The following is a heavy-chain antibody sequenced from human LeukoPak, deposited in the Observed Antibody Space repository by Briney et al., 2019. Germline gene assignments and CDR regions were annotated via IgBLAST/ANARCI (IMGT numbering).Heavy chain of an antibody. CDR2: IYPSVTP. CDR1: GRPKNIYY. V-gene: IGHV4-4*07. J-gene: IGHJ4*02. Sequence: SDPLSLTCTVSGRPKNIYYGMCIPDPAEKALEGSGRIYPSVTPDYTPPLKSRVTMSVDASKNQFSLMMTSVTAADTAVYSCAREFTSVSDVGDLPYYFDSWGQGTLVTVSS. D-gene: IGHD2-21*02. CDR3: AREFTSVSDVGDLPYYFDS.